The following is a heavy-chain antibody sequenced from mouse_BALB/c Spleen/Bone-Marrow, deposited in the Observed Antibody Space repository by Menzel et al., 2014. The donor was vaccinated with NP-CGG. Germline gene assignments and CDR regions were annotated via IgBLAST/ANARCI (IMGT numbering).Heavy chain of an antibody. CDR3: AISIEYRPLDY. Sequence: VQLQQSGPELEKPGASVKISCKASGYSFTGYNMNWVKQNNGKSLEWIGNIDPSYGGISYNQKVKGKATLTVDKSSNTACMQLKSLTSEDSAVYYCAISIEYRPLDYWGQGTLVTVSA. CDR2: IDPSYGGI. V-gene: IGHV1-39*01. CDR1: GYSFTGYN. J-gene: IGHJ3*01. D-gene: IGHD2-14*01.